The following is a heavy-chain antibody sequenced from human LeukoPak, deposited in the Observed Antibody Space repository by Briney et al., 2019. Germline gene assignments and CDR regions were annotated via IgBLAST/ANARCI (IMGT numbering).Heavy chain of an antibody. D-gene: IGHD6-19*01. CDR1: GGSISNYY. CDR3: ARLPARGWYLDY. V-gene: IGHV4-4*09. CDR2: IHTSGST. J-gene: IGHJ4*02. Sequence: SETLSLTCIVSGGSISNYYWSWIRQPPGKGLEGIGDIHTSGSTNYNPSLKSRVTVSLDTSKNQFSLRLSSVTAADTAVYYCARLPARGWYLDYWGQGTLVTVSS.